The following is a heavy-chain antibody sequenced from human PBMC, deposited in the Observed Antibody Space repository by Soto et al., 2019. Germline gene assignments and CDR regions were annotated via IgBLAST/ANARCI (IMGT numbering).Heavy chain of an antibody. CDR2: ISYSGVST. V-gene: IGHV3-23*01. CDR3: AKDPTVSLRGSDI. CDR1: GFSFSSYA. D-gene: IGHD4-17*01. J-gene: IGHJ4*02. Sequence: EVQLLESGGGLVQPGGSLRLSCEASGFSFSSYAMTWVRQAPGKGLEWVSTISYSGVSTYYADSVKGRFTISRDNSKNTLFLQMDSLRDEDTGVYYCAKDPTVSLRGSDIWGQGNLVTVSS.